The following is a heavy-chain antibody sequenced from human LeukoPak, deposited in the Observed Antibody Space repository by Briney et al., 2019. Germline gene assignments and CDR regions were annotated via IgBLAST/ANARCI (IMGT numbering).Heavy chain of an antibody. D-gene: IGHD3-10*01. CDR3: ATTDRRLLWFGELFLY. CDR1: GFTFSSYW. J-gene: IGHJ4*02. Sequence: PGGSLRLSCAASGFTFSSYWMSWVRQAPGKGLEWVANIKQDGSEKYYVDSVKGRFTISRDNAKNSLYLQMNSLRAEDTAVYYCATTDRRLLWFGELFLYWGQGTLVTVSS. CDR2: IKQDGSEK. V-gene: IGHV3-7*01.